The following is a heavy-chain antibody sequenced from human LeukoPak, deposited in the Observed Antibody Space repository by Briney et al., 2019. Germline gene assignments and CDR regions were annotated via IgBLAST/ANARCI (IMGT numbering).Heavy chain of an antibody. Sequence: GGSLRLSCAASGFIFSSYSMSWVRQAPGKGLEWVSAISGSGGSTYYADSVKGRFTISRDNSKNTLYLQMNSLRAEDTAVYYCAKDRDTYGYWLFDYWGQGTLVTVSS. CDR2: ISGSGGST. CDR1: GFIFSSYS. J-gene: IGHJ4*02. CDR3: AKDRDTYGYWLFDY. D-gene: IGHD5-18*01. V-gene: IGHV3-23*01.